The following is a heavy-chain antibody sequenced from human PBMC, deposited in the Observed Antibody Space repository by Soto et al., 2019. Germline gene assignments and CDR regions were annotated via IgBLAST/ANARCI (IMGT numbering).Heavy chain of an antibody. V-gene: IGHV3-53*01. CDR1: GFSFRGKNY. CDR2: LYDTDGT. J-gene: IGHJ3*01. CDR3: ATWSQREHAIDV. Sequence: VQLEESGGGLIQPGGSLRLSCAASGFSFRGKNYLTWVRQAPGKGLEWLSGLYDTDGTYYADSVRGRFSVSRGNSKNTFYLQLHSPRPDDTALYFCATWSQREHAIDVWGLETMVTVSS. D-gene: IGHD1-1*01.